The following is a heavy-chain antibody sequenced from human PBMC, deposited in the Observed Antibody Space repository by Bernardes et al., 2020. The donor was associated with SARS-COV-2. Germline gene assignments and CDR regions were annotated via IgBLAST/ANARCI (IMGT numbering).Heavy chain of an antibody. V-gene: IGHV3-33*01. J-gene: IGHJ4*02. CDR3: ARESSYDSSGTAPDY. Sequence: GGSLRLSCAASGFTFRSYGMHWVRQAPGKGLEWVAVIWYDGRNKYYADSVKGRFTISRDNSKNTLYLQMNSLRAEDTAVYYCARESSYDSSGTAPDYWGQGTLVTVSS. CDR2: IWYDGRNK. CDR1: GFTFRSYG. D-gene: IGHD3-22*01.